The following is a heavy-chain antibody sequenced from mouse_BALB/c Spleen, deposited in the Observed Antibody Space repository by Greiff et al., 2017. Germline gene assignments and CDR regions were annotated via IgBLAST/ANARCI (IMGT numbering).Heavy chain of an antibody. Sequence: QVQLQQPGAELVKPGASVKMSCKASGYTFTSYWMHWVKQRPGQGLEWIGVIDPSDSYTSYNQKFKGKATLTVDTSSSTAYMQLSSLTSEDSAVYYCHRYDGFAYWGQGTLVTVSA. V-gene: IGHV1S127*01. CDR3: HRYDGFAY. CDR1: GYTFTSYW. D-gene: IGHD2-14*01. J-gene: IGHJ3*01. CDR2: IDPSDSYT.